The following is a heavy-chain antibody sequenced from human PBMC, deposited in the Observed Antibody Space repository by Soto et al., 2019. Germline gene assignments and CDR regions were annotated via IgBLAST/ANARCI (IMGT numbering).Heavy chain of an antibody. Sequence: QSGGSLRLSCTSSGFTFRSYALHWVRQAPDKGLEWVTVISYDGSNQYYADSVKGRFTISRDNFKNTMYLKMNDLQTEHTAVYYFARERARWDGNSYADNWGQGIQVTVSS. CDR2: ISYDGSNQ. V-gene: IGHV3-30-3*01. J-gene: IGHJ4*02. CDR1: GFTFRSYA. D-gene: IGHD1-26*01. CDR3: ARERARWDGNSYADN.